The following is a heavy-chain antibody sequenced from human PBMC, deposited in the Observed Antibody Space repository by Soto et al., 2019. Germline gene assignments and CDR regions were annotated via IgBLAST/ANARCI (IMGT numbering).Heavy chain of an antibody. CDR1: GFTFTSYA. CDR2: VSRGGST. CDR3: AKRPCAGGHFAY. Sequence: GGSLRLSCAASGFTFTSYAMGWVRQAPGKGLECVSVVSRGGSTHYADSVTGRFIVSRDNSKNTVSLQMNSLRADDPAVYYCAKRPCAGGHFAYWGQGALVTVSS. D-gene: IGHD6-25*01. J-gene: IGHJ4*02. V-gene: IGHV3-23*01.